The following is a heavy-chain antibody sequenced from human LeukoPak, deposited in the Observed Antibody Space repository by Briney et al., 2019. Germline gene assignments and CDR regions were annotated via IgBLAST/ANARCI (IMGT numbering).Heavy chain of an antibody. CDR3: AKHAEMATTITDAFDI. D-gene: IGHD5-24*01. Sequence: ASVKVSCKASGGTFSSYAISWVRQAPGQGLEWMGGIIPIFGTANYAQKFQGRVTITADESTSTAYMELSSLRSEDTAVYYCAKHAEMATTITDAFDIWGQGTMVTVSS. J-gene: IGHJ3*02. V-gene: IGHV1-69*01. CDR2: IIPIFGTA. CDR1: GGTFSSYA.